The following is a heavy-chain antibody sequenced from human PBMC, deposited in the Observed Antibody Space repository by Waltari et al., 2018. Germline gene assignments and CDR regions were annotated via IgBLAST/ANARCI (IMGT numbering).Heavy chain of an antibody. J-gene: IGHJ3*02. CDR2: IVVGAGHT. CDR1: GFTFASSA. D-gene: IGHD3-3*01. Sequence: QMQLVQSGPEVKKPGTSVRVSCKASGFTFASSAVQWVRQARGQRLEWIGWIVVGAGHTNYAQKFQEGVIITRDMSTSTAYMELSSLRAEDTAVYYCARHFGVVTTDAFDIWGQGTMVTVSS. V-gene: IGHV1-58*01. CDR3: ARHFGVVTTDAFDI.